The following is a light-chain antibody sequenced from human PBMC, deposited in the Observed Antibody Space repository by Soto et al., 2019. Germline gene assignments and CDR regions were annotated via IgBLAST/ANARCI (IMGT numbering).Light chain of an antibody. CDR3: RVWNSSSNLVV. J-gene: IGLJ1*01. V-gene: IGLV3-21*04. CDR1: NIGSKS. CDR2: YDS. Sequence: SYELTQPPSVSVAPGKTARITCGGNNIGSKSVHWYQQKPGQAPVLVIYYDSDRPSGIPERFSGSNSGNTATLTICRVEAGDEADYYCRVWNSSSNLVVFGTGTKLTVL.